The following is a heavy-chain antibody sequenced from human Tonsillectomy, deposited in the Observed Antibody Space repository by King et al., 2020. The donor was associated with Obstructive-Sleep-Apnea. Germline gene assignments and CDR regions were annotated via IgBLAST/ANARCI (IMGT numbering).Heavy chain of an antibody. J-gene: IGHJ4*02. D-gene: IGHD4-23*01. CDR2: IFPMLYRP. Sequence: QLVESGAEVRKPGSSVKVSCKLSGGTFSSYSISWVRQAPGQGLEWMAAIFPMLYRPNYAQAFQGRVTLTADKSTNTAYMELSRLKSEDTAVFYCARQVATKLENWGQGTLVTVSA. CDR1: GGTFSSYS. V-gene: IGHV1-69*06. CDR3: ARQVATKLEN.